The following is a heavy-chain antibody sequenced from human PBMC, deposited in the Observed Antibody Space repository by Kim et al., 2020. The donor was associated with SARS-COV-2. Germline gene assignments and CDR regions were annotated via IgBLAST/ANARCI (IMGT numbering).Heavy chain of an antibody. Sequence: ASVKVSCKASGYTFTSYGISWVRQAPGQGLEWMGWISAYNGNTNYAQKLQGRVTMTTDTSTSTAYMELRSLRSDDTAVYYCASSNIGGPNYYDSSGYYYEAPGDYWGQGTLVTVSS. CDR3: ASSNIGGPNYYDSSGYYYEAPGDY. D-gene: IGHD3-22*01. V-gene: IGHV1-18*01. J-gene: IGHJ4*02. CDR2: ISAYNGNT. CDR1: GYTFTSYG.